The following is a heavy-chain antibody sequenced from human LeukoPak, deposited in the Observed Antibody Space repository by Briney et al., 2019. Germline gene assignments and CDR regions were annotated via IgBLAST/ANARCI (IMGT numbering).Heavy chain of an antibody. CDR3: AKVSITMVRGVINWFNP. D-gene: IGHD3-10*01. CDR2: ISGSGGST. J-gene: IGHJ5*02. CDR1: GFTFSSYA. V-gene: IGHV3-23*01. Sequence: GGSLRLSCAASGFTFSSYAMSWVSQALGKGLEWVSAISGSGGSTYYADSVKGRFTISRDNSKNTLYLQMNSLRAEDTAVYYCAKVSITMVRGVINWFNPWGQGTLVTVSS.